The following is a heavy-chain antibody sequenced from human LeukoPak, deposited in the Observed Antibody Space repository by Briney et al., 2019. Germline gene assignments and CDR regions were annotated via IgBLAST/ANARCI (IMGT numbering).Heavy chain of an antibody. V-gene: IGHV3-23*01. CDR2: ITFSGLGL. CDR3: AVDGSGWSRSS. D-gene: IGHD6-19*01. J-gene: IGHJ5*02. Sequence: GGSLRLSCAASGFTFSSAGMTWVRQAPGKGLEWVSTITFSGLGLYYADSVKGRFTISRDNSKNMVYLQMNSLRAEDTAIYYCAVDGSGWSRSSWGQGTLVTVSS. CDR1: GFTFSSAG.